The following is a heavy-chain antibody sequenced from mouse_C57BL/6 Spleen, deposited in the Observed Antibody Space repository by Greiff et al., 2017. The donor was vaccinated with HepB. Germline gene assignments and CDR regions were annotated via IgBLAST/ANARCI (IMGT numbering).Heavy chain of an antibody. D-gene: IGHD1-1*01. Sequence: QVHVKQPGAELVKPGASVKLSCKASGYTFTSYWMQWIGEIDPSDSYTNYNQKFKGKATLTVDTSSSTAYMQLSSLTSEDSAVYYCARGGYGSSYRYFDVWGTGTTVTVSS. CDR1: GYTFTSYW. J-gene: IGHJ1*03. CDR3: ARGGYGSSYRYFDV. V-gene: IGHV1-50*01. CDR2: IDPSDSYT.